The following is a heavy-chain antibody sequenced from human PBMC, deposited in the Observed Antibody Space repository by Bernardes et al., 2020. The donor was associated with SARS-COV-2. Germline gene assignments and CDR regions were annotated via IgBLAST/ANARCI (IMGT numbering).Heavy chain of an antibody. CDR1: GFTFSSPA. Sequence: SLRLSCTASGFTFSSPAMHWVRQAPGKGPEWVAVISNDGSIKYYTDSVKGRFTISRDNSKNTLYLLMNSLRTDDTAVYYCTRGLELELITWFDYWGQGTLVTVSS. D-gene: IGHD1-7*01. J-gene: IGHJ4*02. V-gene: IGHV3-30-3*01. CDR3: TRGLELELITWFDY. CDR2: ISNDGSIK.